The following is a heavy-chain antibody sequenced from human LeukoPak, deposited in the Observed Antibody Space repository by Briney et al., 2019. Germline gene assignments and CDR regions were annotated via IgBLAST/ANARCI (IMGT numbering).Heavy chain of an antibody. V-gene: IGHV3-53*01. D-gene: IGHD3-3*01. Sequence: PGGSLRLSCAASGIAVNGNYMSWVRQTPGKGLEWISFISINTNTFYADSGGGRFTILKNTSKNTLLLQKKSLGDEGYVLFYLGISQTLYHFFECWRQGNLVSVFS. J-gene: IGHJ4*02. CDR2: ISINTNT. CDR3: GISQTLYHFFEC. CDR1: GIAVNGNY.